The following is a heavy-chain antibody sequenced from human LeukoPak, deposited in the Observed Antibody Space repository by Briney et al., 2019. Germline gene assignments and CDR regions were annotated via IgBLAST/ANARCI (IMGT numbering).Heavy chain of an antibody. CDR2: VESGGDT. CDR3: ARVGSYYDMDV. D-gene: IGHD3-10*01. J-gene: IGHJ6*02. V-gene: IGHV3-53*01. Sequence: GGSLTLSCAASGFRFSDYNMNWVRQVPGKGLEWVLVVESGGDTSYANSVKGRFTVSRDIFQNTLYLQMNNLRAGDTAVYYCARVGSYYDMDVWGQGTTVTVSS. CDR1: GFRFSDYN.